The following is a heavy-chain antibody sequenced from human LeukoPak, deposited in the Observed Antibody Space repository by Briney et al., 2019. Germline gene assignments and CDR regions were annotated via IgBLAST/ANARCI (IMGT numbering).Heavy chain of an antibody. CDR2: INHSGRP. J-gene: IGHJ4*02. CDR3: ARGRSSSGWYPNPNFDY. CDR1: DGSFSGYY. D-gene: IGHD6-19*01. V-gene: IGHV4-34*01. Sequence: SETLSLTCAVYDGSFSGYYWSWIRQPPGKELEWIGEINHSGRPNYNASLKSRVTISEDTSKNQFSLKLSSVTAADTAVYYCARGRSSSGWYPNPNFDYWGQGTLVTVSS.